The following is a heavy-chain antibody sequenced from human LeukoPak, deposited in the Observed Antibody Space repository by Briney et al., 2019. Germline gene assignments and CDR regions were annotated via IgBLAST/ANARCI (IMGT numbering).Heavy chain of an antibody. CDR2: ISWNSGSM. CDR1: GFTFDDCA. CDR3: AKDIEAFYGSKLDY. J-gene: IGHJ4*02. V-gene: IGHV3-9*01. D-gene: IGHD3-10*01. Sequence: PGRSLRLSCAASGFTFDDCAMHWVRQAPGKGLEWVSGISWNSGSMGYADSVKGRFTISRDNAKNSLYLQMNSLRAEDTALYYCAKDIEAFYGSKLDYWGQGTLVTVSS.